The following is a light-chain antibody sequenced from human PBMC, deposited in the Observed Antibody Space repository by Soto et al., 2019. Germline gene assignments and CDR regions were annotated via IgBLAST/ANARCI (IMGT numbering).Light chain of an antibody. Sequence: EIVLTHSPGTLSLCPWEIATLSCRASQSVSSSYLAWYQQKPGQAPRLLIYGASSRANGIPDRFSGSGSGTDFTLTISRLEPEDFAVYYRQQYRSSPWTYGQGTKVDIK. CDR2: GAS. CDR3: QQYRSSPWT. J-gene: IGKJ1*01. CDR1: QSVSSSY. V-gene: IGKV3-20*01.